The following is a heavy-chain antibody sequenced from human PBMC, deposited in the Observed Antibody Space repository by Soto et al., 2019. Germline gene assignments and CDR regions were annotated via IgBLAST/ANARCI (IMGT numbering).Heavy chain of an antibody. CDR1: GYTFTSDY. J-gene: IGHJ4*02. CDR2: INPSGGRT. V-gene: IGHV1-46*01. D-gene: IGHD5-12*01. Sequence: ASVKVSCKASGYTFTSDYMHWVRQAPGQGLEWMGIINPSGGRTSYAQKFQGRVTMTRDTSTSTVYMELSSLRSEDTAVYYCARDQARYRGYASGFYYFDYVGQGTLVTVSS. CDR3: ARDQARYRGYASGFYYFDY.